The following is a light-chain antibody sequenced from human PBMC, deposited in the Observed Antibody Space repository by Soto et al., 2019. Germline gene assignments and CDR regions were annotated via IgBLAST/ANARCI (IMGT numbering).Light chain of an antibody. V-gene: IGKV1-39*01. J-gene: IGKJ2*01. CDR3: QQSFSTPHT. CDR1: QTISFY. CDR2: ATS. Sequence: IQMTQSPSSLSASVGDTVTITCRASQTISFYLNWYQQKPGRTPNLLIYATSSLQSGVPSRFGGSGSGTEFTLTIRRLQPDDFATYYWQQSFSTPHTFGPGTKLELK.